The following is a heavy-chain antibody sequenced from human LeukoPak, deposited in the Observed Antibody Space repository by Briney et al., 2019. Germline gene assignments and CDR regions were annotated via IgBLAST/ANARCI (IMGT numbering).Heavy chain of an antibody. J-gene: IGHJ6*03. V-gene: IGHV4-59*11. CDR2: IYYSGST. D-gene: IGHD3-10*01. CDR3: ARVFIVRGVTAYYYYMDV. Sequence: SETLSLTCTVSGCSFSSHYWSWIRQPPGKGLEWIWYIYYSGSTNYNPSPENRGTISAETSNNQFSLMQSTVTAADTAVSYCARVFIVRGVTAYYYYMDVWGKGTTVTVSS. CDR1: GCSFSSHY.